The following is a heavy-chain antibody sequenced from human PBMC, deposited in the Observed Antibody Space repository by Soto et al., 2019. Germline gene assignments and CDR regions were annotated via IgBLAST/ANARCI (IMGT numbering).Heavy chain of an antibody. D-gene: IGHD6-25*01. CDR3: ARVFSSGSGWMYYFDF. J-gene: IGHJ4*02. V-gene: IGHV4-4*02. CDR1: SGSISTGNW. CDR2: IYYTGAT. Sequence: QVELQESGPRLVKSSGTLSLTCEVSSGSISTGNWWSWVRQPPGKGLEWIGEIYYTGATNSNPYLKSRVTMTIDKSKDQFSLILTSATAADTAVYYCARVFSSGSGWMYYFDFWGQGILVSVSS.